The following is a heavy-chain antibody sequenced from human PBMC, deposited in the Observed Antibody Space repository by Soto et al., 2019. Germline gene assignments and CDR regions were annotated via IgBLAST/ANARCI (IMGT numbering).Heavy chain of an antibody. CDR3: ARGHLNLGSSFDY. CDR2: INHSGST. Sequence: QVQLQQWGAGLLKPSETLSLTCAVYGGSFSGYYWSWIRQPPGKGLEWIGEINHSGSTNYNPSLKSRVTISVDTSKNQFSLKLSSVTAADTAVYYCARGHLNLGSSFDYWGQGTLVTVSS. J-gene: IGHJ4*02. D-gene: IGHD6-6*01. CDR1: GGSFSGYY. V-gene: IGHV4-34*01.